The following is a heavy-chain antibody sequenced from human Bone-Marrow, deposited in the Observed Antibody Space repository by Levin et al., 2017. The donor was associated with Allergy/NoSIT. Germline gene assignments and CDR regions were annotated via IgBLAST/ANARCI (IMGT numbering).Heavy chain of an antibody. V-gene: IGHV1-2*02. CDR1: GYTFTGYY. Sequence: GGSLRLSCKASGYTFTGYYMHWVRQAPGQGLEWMGWINPNSGGTNYAQKFQGRVTMTRDTSISTAYMELSRLRSDDTAVYYCASTWWDAFDIWGQGTMVTVSS. J-gene: IGHJ3*02. D-gene: IGHD2-8*02. CDR3: ASTWWDAFDI. CDR2: INPNSGGT.